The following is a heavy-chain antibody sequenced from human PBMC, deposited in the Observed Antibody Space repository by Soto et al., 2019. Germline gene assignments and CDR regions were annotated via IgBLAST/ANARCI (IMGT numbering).Heavy chain of an antibody. CDR2: IYSGGST. V-gene: IGHV3-66*01. CDR3: DCQGGYGGLFAF. Sequence: PGGSLRLSCAVSGFTVSSNYMSWVRQAPGKGLEWVSVIYSGGSTYNADSVKGRFTISRDNSKNTLYLQMNSLRAEDTAVYYCDCQGGYGGLFAFRAQGSLVTVSS. D-gene: IGHD5-12*01. J-gene: IGHJ4*02. CDR1: GFTVSSNY.